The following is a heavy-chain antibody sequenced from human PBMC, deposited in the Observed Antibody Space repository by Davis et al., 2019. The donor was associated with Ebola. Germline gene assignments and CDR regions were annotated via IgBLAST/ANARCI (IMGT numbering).Heavy chain of an antibody. J-gene: IGHJ4*02. CDR2: ISGSGDIL. CDR1: GFTFSSYT. Sequence: PGGSLRLSCAASGFTFSSYTMNWVRQAPGKGLEWVSSISGSGDILYYADSVKGRFTISRDNSKNTLYLQMNSLKTEDTAVYYCSIAAAGTNDYWGQGTLVTVSS. D-gene: IGHD6-13*01. CDR3: SIAAAGTNDY. V-gene: IGHV3-23*01.